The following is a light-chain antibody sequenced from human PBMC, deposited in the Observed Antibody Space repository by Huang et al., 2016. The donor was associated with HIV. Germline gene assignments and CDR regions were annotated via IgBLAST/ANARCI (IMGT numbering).Light chain of an antibody. CDR3: HQYYDTPQT. V-gene: IGKV4-1*01. Sequence: DIVVTQSPDSLALSLGGRAAINCKASQSVLKTSNNKNSLKCYQLKPGQPPKLLIYWASTRESGVPARFSGSGSGTHFTLTIASLQAEDVAVYYCHQYYDTPQTFGQGTKVEVK. J-gene: IGKJ1*01. CDR1: QSVLKTSNNKNS. CDR2: WAS.